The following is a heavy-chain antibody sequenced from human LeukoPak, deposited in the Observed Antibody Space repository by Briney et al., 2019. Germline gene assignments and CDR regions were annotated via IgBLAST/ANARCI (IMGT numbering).Heavy chain of an antibody. CDR2: IYSTGST. D-gene: IGHD3-10*01. CDR3: AKYASGSLVL. CDR1: GGSIISSYF. Sequence: SETLSLTCPVSGGSIISSYFWSWIRQPAGKGLEWIGRIYSTGSTDFNPSLKSRVTMSVDTSKNQFSLKLSSGTAADTAVYYCAKYASGSLVLWGQETRVTVSS. V-gene: IGHV4-4*07. J-gene: IGHJ4*02.